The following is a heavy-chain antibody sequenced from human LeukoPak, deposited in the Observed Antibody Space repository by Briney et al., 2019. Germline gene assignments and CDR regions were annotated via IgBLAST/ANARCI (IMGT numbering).Heavy chain of an antibody. CDR3: ATTSRTIGY. Sequence: GVSLRLSCAASGYSFSTYAMSWVRQAPGKGLEGVSTIRGSGGSTFYAESVKGRFTISRDNSKNTLYLQENSLRVEDTAIYYCATTSRTIGYWGQGTLVTVSS. D-gene: IGHD1-14*01. J-gene: IGHJ4*02. CDR2: IRGSGGST. V-gene: IGHV3-23*01. CDR1: GYSFSTYA.